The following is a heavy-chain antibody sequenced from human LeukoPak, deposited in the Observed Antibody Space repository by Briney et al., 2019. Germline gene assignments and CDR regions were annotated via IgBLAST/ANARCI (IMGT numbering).Heavy chain of an antibody. CDR1: GYSFTSYW. Sequence: GESLKISCKGSGYSFTSYWIGWVRQMPGKGLEWMGIICPGDSDTRYSPSFQGQVTISADKSISTAYLQWSSLKASDTAMYYCARRSSGYIDAFDIWGQGTMVTVSS. J-gene: IGHJ3*02. V-gene: IGHV5-51*01. D-gene: IGHD3-22*01. CDR3: ARRSSGYIDAFDI. CDR2: ICPGDSDT.